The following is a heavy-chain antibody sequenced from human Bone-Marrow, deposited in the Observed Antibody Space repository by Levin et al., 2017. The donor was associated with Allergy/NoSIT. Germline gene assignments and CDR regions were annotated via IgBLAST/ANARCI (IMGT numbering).Heavy chain of an antibody. V-gene: IGHV4-39*02. CDR1: GGSISTNIYY. J-gene: IGHJ5*01. D-gene: IGHD6-13*01. CDR3: AREGARSSSWFYS. CDR2: IYYNGNT. Sequence: SQTLSLTCTVSGGSISTNIYYWGWIRQPPGKGLEWIGSIYYNGNTYYTPSLKSRVTMSVDTSNNQFSLKLSSVSAADTAVYYCAREGARSSSWFYSWGQGTLVTVSS.